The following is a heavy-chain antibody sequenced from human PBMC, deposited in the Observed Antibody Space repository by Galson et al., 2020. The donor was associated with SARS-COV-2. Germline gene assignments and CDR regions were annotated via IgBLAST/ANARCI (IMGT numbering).Heavy chain of an antibody. CDR1: GFDFRTYA. CDR2: ISSTGGST. V-gene: IGHV3-23*01. Sequence: GGSLRLSCAASGFDFRTYAMGWVRQAPGKGLEWVSAISSTGGSTYYAESLSGRFVVTRDNSKNTLYLRLNTLNAEDTALYYCVKLSDTSGYPPDYFDYWGQGTLVTVSS. J-gene: IGHJ4*02. CDR3: VKLSDTSGYPPDYFDY. D-gene: IGHD3-22*01.